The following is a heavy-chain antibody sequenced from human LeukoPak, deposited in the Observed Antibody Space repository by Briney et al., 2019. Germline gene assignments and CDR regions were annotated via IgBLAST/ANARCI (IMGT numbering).Heavy chain of an antibody. Sequence: GGSLRLSYAASGFTFSDYYMSWIRPAPGKGLERVSYISSSGSTIYYADFVKGRFTISRDNAKNSLYLQMNSLRSEDTAVYYCARLSGSNYFDYWGQGTLVTVSS. CDR3: ARLSGSNYFDY. CDR1: GFTFSDYY. CDR2: ISSSGSTI. D-gene: IGHD7-27*01. V-gene: IGHV3-11*01. J-gene: IGHJ4*02.